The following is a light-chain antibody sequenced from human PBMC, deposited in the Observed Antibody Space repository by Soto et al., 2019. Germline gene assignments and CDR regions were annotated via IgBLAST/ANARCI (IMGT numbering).Light chain of an antibody. J-gene: IGLJ3*02. V-gene: IGLV2-14*01. CDR2: EVN. CDR3: SSYTTSNTWV. CDR1: SSDIGTYNY. Sequence: QSALTQPASVSASPGQSITMSCTGTSSDIGTYNYVSWYQQHPGKAPKLMIFEVNNRPSWVSNRFSGSKSGNTASLTVSGLQAEDEADYYCSSYTTSNTWVFGGGTKLTVL.